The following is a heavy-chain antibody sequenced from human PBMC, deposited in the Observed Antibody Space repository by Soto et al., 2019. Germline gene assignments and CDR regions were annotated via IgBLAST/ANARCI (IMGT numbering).Heavy chain of an antibody. J-gene: IGHJ4*02. CDR2: IIPLLGIT. V-gene: IGHV1-69*02. Sequence: QVQLVQSGAEVKKPGSSVKVSCKAPGGTFSNYAISWVRQAPGQGLEWMGRIIPLLGITNYAQKCQGRVTITADIFTGTSYMELSSLRSEDTAVYYCASLPRGYCTTSSCFGYFAYWGQGTQVTVSS. CDR1: GGTFSNYA. D-gene: IGHD2-2*01. CDR3: ASLPRGYCTTSSCFGYFAY.